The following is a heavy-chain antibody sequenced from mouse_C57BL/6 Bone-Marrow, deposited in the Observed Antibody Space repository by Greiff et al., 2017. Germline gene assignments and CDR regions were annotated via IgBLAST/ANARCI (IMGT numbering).Heavy chain of an antibody. CDR1: GFTFSSYG. V-gene: IGHV5-6*01. D-gene: IGHD1-1*01. CDR3: ARRNYGSSYDDYYAMDY. Sequence: EVQRVESGGDLVKPGGSLKLSCAASGFTFSSYGMSWVRQTPDKRLEWVATISSGGSYTYYPDSVKGRFTISRDNAKNTLYLQMSSLKSEDTDMYYCARRNYGSSYDDYYAMDYWGQGTSVTVSS. J-gene: IGHJ4*01. CDR2: ISSGGSYT.